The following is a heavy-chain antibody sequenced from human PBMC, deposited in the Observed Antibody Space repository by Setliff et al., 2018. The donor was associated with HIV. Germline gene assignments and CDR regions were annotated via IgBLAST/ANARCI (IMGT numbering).Heavy chain of an antibody. Sequence: ASVKVSCKASGYTFTGYYMHWVRQAPGQGLEWMGWINPNSGVTNYAQKFQGRVTMTRVTSISTAYMELSGLRSDDTAVYYCARGGPLRFLEWLLSFFDYWGQGTLVTVSS. CDR3: ARGGPLRFLEWLLSFFDY. V-gene: IGHV1-2*02. CDR1: GYTFTGYY. D-gene: IGHD3-3*01. CDR2: INPNSGVT. J-gene: IGHJ4*02.